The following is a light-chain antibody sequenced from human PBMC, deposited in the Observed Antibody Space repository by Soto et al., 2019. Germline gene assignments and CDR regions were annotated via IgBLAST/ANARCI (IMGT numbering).Light chain of an antibody. CDR1: RSVASNY. CDR2: GIS. Sequence: EVVMTQSPATLSVSPGERATLSCRASRSVASNYLAWYQQKPGQAPRLLMYGISSRATGVPDRFSGSGSGTDFTLTISRPEPEDFAVYYCQQYTDWPLTFGQGTKVHIK. CDR3: QQYTDWPLT. V-gene: IGKV3-20*01. J-gene: IGKJ1*01.